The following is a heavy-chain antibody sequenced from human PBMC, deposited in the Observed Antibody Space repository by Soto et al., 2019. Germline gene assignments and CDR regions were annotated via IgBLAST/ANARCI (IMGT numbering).Heavy chain of an antibody. D-gene: IGHD6-19*01. J-gene: IGHJ5*02. CDR2: TVTTGGTA. V-gene: IGHV3-23*01. Sequence: EVQLLESGGGLVQPGGSLRLSCAASGFSLSNSAMTWVRQAPGKGLQWLSATVTTGGTAFADSVKGRFSVSRDISKNTIYLQMNSLRVDDTAVYYCAKCTNGEGVHSSGWCNWLDPWGQGSLVTVSS. CDR3: AKCTNGEGVHSSGWCNWLDP. CDR1: GFSLSNSA.